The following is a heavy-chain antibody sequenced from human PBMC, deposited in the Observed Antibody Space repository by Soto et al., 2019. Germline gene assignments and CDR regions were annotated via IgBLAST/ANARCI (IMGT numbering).Heavy chain of an antibody. CDR1: GYTFTSYG. CDR3: ARVHVVPFPGDTSGFHYYYYMDV. J-gene: IGHJ6*03. CDR2: TSAYNGNT. D-gene: IGHD2-2*01. Sequence: ASVKVSCKASGYTFTSYGISWVRQAPGQGLEWMGWTSAYNGNTNYAQKLQGRVTMTTDTSTSTAYMELRSLRSDDTAVYYCARVHVVPFPGDTSGFHYYYYMDVWGKGTTVTVSS. V-gene: IGHV1-18*01.